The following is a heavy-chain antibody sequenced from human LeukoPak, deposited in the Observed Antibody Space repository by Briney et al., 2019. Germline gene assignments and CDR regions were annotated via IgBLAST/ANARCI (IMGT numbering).Heavy chain of an antibody. V-gene: IGHV4-39*07. CDR1: GGSISSSSYY. D-gene: IGHD2-15*01. Sequence: SETLSLTCTVSGGSISSSSYYWGWIRQPPGKGLEWIGSIYYSGCTYYNPSLKSRVTISVDTSKNQFSLKLSSVTAADTAVYYCARDLGGGSFDFWGQGTLCTVSS. CDR2: IYYSGCT. J-gene: IGHJ4*02. CDR3: ARDLGGGSFDF.